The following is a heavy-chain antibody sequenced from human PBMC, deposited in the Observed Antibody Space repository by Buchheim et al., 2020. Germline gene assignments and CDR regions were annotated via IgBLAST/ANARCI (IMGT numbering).Heavy chain of an antibody. J-gene: IGHJ5*01. CDR2: IDYSGST. D-gene: IGHD2-15*01. V-gene: IGHV4-39*01. CDR1: DGSISRSSHY. CDR3: AGGYCGGGTCYFYSGWFDS. Sequence: QLQLQESGPGLVKPSETLSLTCSVSDGSISRSSHYWGWNRQPPGKGLVWIGAIDYSGSTYYNTSLKSRVTISVTTSNNPFSLRLTSMTAADTAIYYCAGGYCGGGTCYFYSGWFDSWGQGTL.